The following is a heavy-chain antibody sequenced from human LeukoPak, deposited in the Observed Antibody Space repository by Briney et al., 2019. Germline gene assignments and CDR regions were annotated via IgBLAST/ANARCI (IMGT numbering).Heavy chain of an antibody. D-gene: IGHD3-22*01. CDR2: ISSSSYI. V-gene: IGHV3-21*01. CDR1: GFTFSSYS. J-gene: IGHJ1*01. CDR3: ARDLSLSVDYYDSSGYLLFQH. Sequence: GGSLRLSCAASGFTFSSYSMNWVRQAPGKGLEWVSSISSSSYIYYADSVKGRFTISRDNAKNSLYLQMNSLRAEDTAVYYCARDLSLSVDYYDSSGYLLFQHWGQGTLVTVSS.